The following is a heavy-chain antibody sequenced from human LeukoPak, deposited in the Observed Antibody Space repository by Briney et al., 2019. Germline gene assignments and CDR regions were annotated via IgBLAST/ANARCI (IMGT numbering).Heavy chain of an antibody. D-gene: IGHD3-3*01. CDR2: ISGSGGST. V-gene: IGHV3-23*01. J-gene: IGHJ4*02. Sequence: PGGSLRLSCAASGFTFSSYAMSWVRQAPGKGLEWVSAISGSGGSTYYADSVKGRFTISRDNSKNTLYLQMNSLRAEDTAVYYCAKDGPTLRFLEWLLRRFDYWGQGTLVTVSS. CDR1: GFTFSSYA. CDR3: AKDGPTLRFLEWLLRRFDY.